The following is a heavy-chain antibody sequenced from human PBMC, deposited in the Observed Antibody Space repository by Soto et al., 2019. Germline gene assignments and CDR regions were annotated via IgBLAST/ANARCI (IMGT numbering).Heavy chain of an antibody. V-gene: IGHV4-59*01. CDR1: GGSISSYY. J-gene: IGHJ4*02. Sequence: PSETLSLTCTVSGGSISSYYWSWIRQPPGKGLEWIGYIYYSGSTNYNPSLKSRVTISVDTSKNQFSLKLSSVTAADTAVYYCARSLTTVTTKYYFDYCGEGTLVTXSS. CDR3: ARSLTTVTTKYYFDY. CDR2: IYYSGST. D-gene: IGHD4-17*01.